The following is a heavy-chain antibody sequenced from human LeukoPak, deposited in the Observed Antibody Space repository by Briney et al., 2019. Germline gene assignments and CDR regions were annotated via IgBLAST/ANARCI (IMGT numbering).Heavy chain of an antibody. CDR2: ISWDGGST. Sequence: PGGSLRLSCAASGFTFDDYTMHWVRQAPGKGLEWVSLISWDGGSTYYADSVKGRFTISRDNSKNSLYLQMNSLRTEDTALYYCAKDRGAGGSGSYYKSGSYYYYYYMDVWGKGTTVTLSS. CDR3: AKDRGAGGSGSYYKSGSYYYYYYMDV. V-gene: IGHV3-43*01. J-gene: IGHJ6*03. CDR1: GFTFDDYT. D-gene: IGHD3-10*01.